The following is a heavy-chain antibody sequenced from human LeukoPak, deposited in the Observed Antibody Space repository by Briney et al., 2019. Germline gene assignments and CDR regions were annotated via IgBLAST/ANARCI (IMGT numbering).Heavy chain of an antibody. D-gene: IGHD5-18*01. Sequence: SETLSLTCAVYGGSFSGYYWSWIRQPPGKGLEWIGEINHSGSTNYNPSLKSRVTISVDTSKNQFSLKLSSVTAADPAVYYWVVHTATVNGGEPTAGVDYWGQGTLVTVSS. J-gene: IGHJ4*02. CDR1: GGSFSGYY. V-gene: IGHV4-34*01. CDR3: VVHTATVNGGEPTAGVDY. CDR2: INHSGST.